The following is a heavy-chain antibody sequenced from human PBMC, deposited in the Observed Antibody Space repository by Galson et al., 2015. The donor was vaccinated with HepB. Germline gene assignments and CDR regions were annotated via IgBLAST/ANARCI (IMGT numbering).Heavy chain of an antibody. CDR3: AREGLRHGAIDI. Sequence: SLRLSCAASGFTFSDYYMNWMRQAAGKGLEWVSYITSSSLFTEYADSVKGRVTISRDNGANSLFLQMNSLRPEDTAVYYCAREGLRHGAIDIWGQGTMVTVSP. CDR1: GFTFSDYY. CDR2: ITSSSLFT. D-gene: IGHD3/OR15-3a*01. V-gene: IGHV3-11*06. J-gene: IGHJ3*02.